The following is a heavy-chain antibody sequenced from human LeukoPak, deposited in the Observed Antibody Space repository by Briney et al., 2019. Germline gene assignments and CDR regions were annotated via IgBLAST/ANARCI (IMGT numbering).Heavy chain of an antibody. CDR2: IWYDGSNK. CDR1: GFTFSNYA. D-gene: IGHD3-16*01. V-gene: IGHV3-33*01. J-gene: IGHJ4*02. CDR3: AGGVSWGDY. Sequence: GGSLRLSCAASGFTFSNYATHWVRQAPGKGLEWVAVIWYDGSNKYYGDSVKGRFTISRDNSKKTLYLQMNSLRAEDTAVYYCAGGVSWGDYWGQGTLVTVSS.